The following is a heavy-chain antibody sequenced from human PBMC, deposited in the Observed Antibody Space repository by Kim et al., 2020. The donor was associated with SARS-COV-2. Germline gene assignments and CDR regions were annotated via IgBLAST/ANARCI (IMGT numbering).Heavy chain of an antibody. CDR1: GFTFSSYA. V-gene: IGHV3-23*01. CDR3: AKGGLYDILTGYYEWWYFDY. CDR2: ISGSGGST. D-gene: IGHD3-9*01. J-gene: IGHJ4*02. Sequence: GGSLRLSCAASGFTFSSYAMSWVRQAPGKGLEWVSAISGSGGSTYYADSVKGRFTISRDNSKNTLYLQMNSLRAEDTAVYYCAKGGLYDILTGYYEWWYFDYWGQGTLVTVSS.